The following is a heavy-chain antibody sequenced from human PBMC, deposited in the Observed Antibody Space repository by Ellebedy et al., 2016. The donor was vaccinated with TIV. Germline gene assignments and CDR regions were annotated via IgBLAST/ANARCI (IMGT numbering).Heavy chain of an antibody. V-gene: IGHV3-30-3*01. CDR2: ISYDGSNK. J-gene: IGHJ3*02. CDR1: GFTFSSYA. Sequence: GESLKISXAASGFTFSSYAMHWVRQAPGKGLEWVAVISYDGSNKYYADSVKGRFTISRDNAKNSLYLQMNSLRAEDTAVYYCASDATRIAFDIWGQGTMVTVSS. CDR3: ASDATRIAFDI.